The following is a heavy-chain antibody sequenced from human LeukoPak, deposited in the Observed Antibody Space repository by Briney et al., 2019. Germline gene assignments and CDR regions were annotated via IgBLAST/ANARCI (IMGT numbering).Heavy chain of an antibody. CDR2: INPNSGGT. CDR3: ARGSMTKAVPPNY. V-gene: IGHV1-2*02. Sequence: GASVKVSCKASGYTFTGYCMHWVRQAPGQGLEWMGWINPNSGGTNYAQKFQGRVTMTRDTSISTAYMELSRLRSDDTAVYYCARGSMTKAVPPNYWGQGTLVTVSS. D-gene: IGHD6-19*01. J-gene: IGHJ4*02. CDR1: GYTFTGYC.